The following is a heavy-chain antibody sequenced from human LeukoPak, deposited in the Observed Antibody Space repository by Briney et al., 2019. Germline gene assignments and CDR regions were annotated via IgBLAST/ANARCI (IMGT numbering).Heavy chain of an antibody. D-gene: IGHD1-26*01. V-gene: IGHV4-39*07. J-gene: IGHJ6*02. Sequence: SETLSLTCTVSGGSISNSIYYWGWIRQPPGKGLEWIGSIYYSGSTYYNPSLKSRVTISVDTSKNQFSLKLSSVTAADTAVYYCGGEVGAGYYYGMDVWGQGTTVTVSS. CDR3: GGEVGAGYYYGMDV. CDR1: GGSISNSIYY. CDR2: IYYSGST.